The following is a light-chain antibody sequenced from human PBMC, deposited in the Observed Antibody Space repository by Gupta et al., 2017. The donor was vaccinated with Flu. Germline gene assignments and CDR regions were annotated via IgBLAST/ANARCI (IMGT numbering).Light chain of an antibody. V-gene: IGKV2-28*01. CDR3: MQALQTPRT. CDR2: LGS. J-gene: IGKJ1*01. CDR1: QSLLHSNGYNY. Sequence: DIVMTQSPLSLPVTPGEPASISCRSSQSLLHSNGYNYLDWYLQKPGPSPQLLIYLGSNRASGAPDRFSGSGSGTDFTLKISRVEAEDVGVYYCMQALQTPRTVGQGTKVEIK.